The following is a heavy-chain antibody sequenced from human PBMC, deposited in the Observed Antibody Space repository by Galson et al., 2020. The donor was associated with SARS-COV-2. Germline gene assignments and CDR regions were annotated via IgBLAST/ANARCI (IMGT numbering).Heavy chain of an antibody. CDR2: IFIAGGT. D-gene: IGHD3-10*01. CDR3: TTPGGAA. Sequence: GESLKISCVASGFTVSRDYMTWVRQAPGKGLEWISVIFIAGGTNYADSVKGRFTMSRDNSKNTLFLQMNSLRVEDTAVYYCTTPGGAAWGQGTWVTVSS. V-gene: IGHV3-53*01. CDR1: GFTVSRDY. J-gene: IGHJ5*02.